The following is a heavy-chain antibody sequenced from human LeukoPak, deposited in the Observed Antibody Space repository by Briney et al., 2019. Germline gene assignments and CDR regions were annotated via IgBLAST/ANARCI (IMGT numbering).Heavy chain of an antibody. V-gene: IGHV3-11*04. CDR3: ATSQSSVAGIIGD. Sequence: GGSLRLSCAASGFTFSDYFMTRIRQAPGKGLEWVSYISGSGSNKYYADSVKGRFTISRDNAKNSLYLQMNSLRVEDTAVYYCATSQSSVAGIIGDWGQGTLVTVS. J-gene: IGHJ4*02. CDR1: GFTFSDYF. CDR2: ISGSGSNK. D-gene: IGHD6-19*01.